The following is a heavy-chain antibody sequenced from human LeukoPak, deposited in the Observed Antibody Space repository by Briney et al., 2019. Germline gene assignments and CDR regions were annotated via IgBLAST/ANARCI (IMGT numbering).Heavy chain of an antibody. Sequence: KTSETLSLTCTVSGGSISNYYRSWVRQPPGKGLEWIGYVFHNGNTNYNPSLQSRVTISLDTSKTQFSLTLASVTAADTAVYYYARGEAIPLIGPIAPLDYWGQGILVTVSS. CDR3: ARGEAIPLIGPIAPLDY. CDR1: GGSISNYY. V-gene: IGHV4-59*01. J-gene: IGHJ4*02. D-gene: IGHD6-6*01. CDR2: VFHNGNT.